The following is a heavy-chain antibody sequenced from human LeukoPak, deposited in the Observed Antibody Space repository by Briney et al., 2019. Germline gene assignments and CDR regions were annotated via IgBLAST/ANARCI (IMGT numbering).Heavy chain of an antibody. J-gene: IGHJ5*02. CDR2: INHSGST. V-gene: IGHV4-34*01. Sequence: SETLSLTCAVYGGSFSGYYWSWIRQPPGKGLEWIGEINHSGSTNYNPSLKSRVTISVDTSKNQFSLKLSSVTAADTAVYYCARQLARRNWFDPWGQGTLVTVSS. CDR1: GGSFSGYY. D-gene: IGHD6-6*01. CDR3: ARQLARRNWFDP.